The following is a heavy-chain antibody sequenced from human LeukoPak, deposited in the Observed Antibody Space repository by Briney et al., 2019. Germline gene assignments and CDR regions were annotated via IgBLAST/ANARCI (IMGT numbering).Heavy chain of an antibody. V-gene: IGHV4-34*01. D-gene: IGHD3-22*01. CDR3: ARSGDSSGYTVYPTADGGDY. J-gene: IGHJ4*02. CDR1: GGSFSGYY. Sequence: PSETLSLTCAVYGGSFSGYYWSWIRQPPGKGLEWIGEINHSGSTNYNPSLKSRVTISVDTSKNQFSLKLSSVTAADTAVYYCARSGDSSGYTVYPTADGGDYWGQGTLVTVSS. CDR2: INHSGST.